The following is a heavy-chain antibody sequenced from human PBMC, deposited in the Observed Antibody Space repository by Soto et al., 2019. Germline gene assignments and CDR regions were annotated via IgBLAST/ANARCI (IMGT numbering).Heavy chain of an antibody. CDR3: ARGGGGIAVAGTMFDY. CDR2: ISSSSSTI. CDR1: GFTFSSYS. V-gene: IGHV3-48*02. J-gene: IGHJ4*02. Sequence: GGSLRLSCAASGFTFSSYSMNWVRQAPGKGLEWVSYISSSSSTIYYADSVKGRFTISRDNAKNSLYLQMNSLRDEDTAVYYCARGGGGIAVAGTMFDYWGQGTLVTVSS. D-gene: IGHD6-19*01.